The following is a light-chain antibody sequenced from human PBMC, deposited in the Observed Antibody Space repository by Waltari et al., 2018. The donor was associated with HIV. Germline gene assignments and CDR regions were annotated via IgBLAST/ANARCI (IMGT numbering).Light chain of an antibody. J-gene: IGLJ2*01. CDR3: QSSDSSPLVI. CDR1: SSNIGAGYD. Sequence: QSVLTQPPSVSGAPGQRVTIFCTGTSSNIGAGYDVHWYQQVPGTAPKLLIYGDSNRPSGVPDRFTGSKSGTSASLVITGLQAEDEADYYCQSSDSSPLVIFGGGTKLTVL. CDR2: GDS. V-gene: IGLV1-40*01.